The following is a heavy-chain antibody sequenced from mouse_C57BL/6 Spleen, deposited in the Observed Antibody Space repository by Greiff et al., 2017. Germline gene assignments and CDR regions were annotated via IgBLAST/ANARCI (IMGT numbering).Heavy chain of an antibody. J-gene: IGHJ4*01. CDR1: GYTFTSYW. V-gene: IGHV1-55*01. CDR2: IYPGSGST. Sequence: QVQLQQSGAELMKPGASVKMSCKASGYTFTSYWITWVKQRPGQGLEWIGDIYPGSGSTNYNEKFKSKATLTVDTSSSTAYMQLSSLTSEDSAVYYCARGPVVATDYAMDYWGQGTSVTVSS. CDR3: ARGPVVATDYAMDY. D-gene: IGHD1-1*01.